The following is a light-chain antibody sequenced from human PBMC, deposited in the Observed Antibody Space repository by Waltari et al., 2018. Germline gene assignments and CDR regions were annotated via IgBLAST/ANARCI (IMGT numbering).Light chain of an antibody. CDR3: YAAADNNLGV. CDR1: VLATKY. Sequence: SFELTQTSSLSVSPGQTVRITCSGDVLATKYARWFQQKPGQAPVLIISRDTERPSGIPERFSGSSSGTTVTLTSRGAQAEDGADYYCYAAADNNLGVFGGGTKVTVL. J-gene: IGLJ3*02. CDR2: RDT. V-gene: IGLV3-27*01.